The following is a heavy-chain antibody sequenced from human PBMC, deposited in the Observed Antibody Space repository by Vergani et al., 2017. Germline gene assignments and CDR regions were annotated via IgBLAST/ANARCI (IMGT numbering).Heavy chain of an antibody. CDR1: GFTFSSYG. Sequence: QVQLVESGGGVVQPGRSLRLSCAASGFTFSSYGMHWVRQAPGKGLEWVAVIWYDGSNKYYADSVKGRFTISRDNSKNTLYLQMNSLRAEDTAVYYCAKSGGGYEDYGGQGTLVTVSS. D-gene: IGHD1-26*01. CDR3: AKSGGGYEDY. CDR2: IWYDGSNK. V-gene: IGHV3-33*06. J-gene: IGHJ4*02.